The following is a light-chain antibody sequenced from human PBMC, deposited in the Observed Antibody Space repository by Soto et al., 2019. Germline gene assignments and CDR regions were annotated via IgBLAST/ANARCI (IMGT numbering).Light chain of an antibody. CDR3: QKYNTYPRK. J-gene: IGKJ1*01. CDR1: QSINRW. Sequence: DIQMTHSPSALSASVLYIVTITFRASQSINRWLALYQQKPGKAPKLLIYKASSLESGVPSRFSGSASGTEFTLTISSLQPDDFATYYCQKYNTYPRKFGQGTKVDIK. CDR2: KAS. V-gene: IGKV1-5*03.